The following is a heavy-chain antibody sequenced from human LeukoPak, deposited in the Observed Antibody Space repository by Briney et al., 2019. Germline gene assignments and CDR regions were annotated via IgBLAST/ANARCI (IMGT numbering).Heavy chain of an antibody. CDR2: IYSGGST. J-gene: IGHJ3*02. D-gene: IGHD1-1*01. CDR3: ASGEVLGAFDI. CDR1: GFTVSSNY. V-gene: IGHV3-53*01. Sequence: GGSLTLSCAASGFTVSSNYMSWVRQAPGKGLEWVSVIYSGGSTYYADSVKGRFTISRDNSKNTLYLQMNSLRAEDTAVYYCASGEVLGAFDIWGQGTMVTVSS.